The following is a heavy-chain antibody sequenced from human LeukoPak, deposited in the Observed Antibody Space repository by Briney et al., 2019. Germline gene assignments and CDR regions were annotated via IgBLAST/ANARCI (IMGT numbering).Heavy chain of an antibody. J-gene: IGHJ4*02. CDR3: AKTTYYYDSSGYYN. CDR1: GFTFSSYS. D-gene: IGHD3-22*01. Sequence: GGSLRLSCAASGFTFSSYSMNWVRQAPGKGLEWVSSISSSSSYIYYADSVKGRFTISRDNSKNTLYLQMNSLRAEDTAVYYCAKTTYYYDSSGYYNWGQGTLVTVSS. CDR2: ISSSSSYI. V-gene: IGHV3-21*04.